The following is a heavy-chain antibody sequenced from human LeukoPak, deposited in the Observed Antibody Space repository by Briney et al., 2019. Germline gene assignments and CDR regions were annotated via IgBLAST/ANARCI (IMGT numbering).Heavy chain of an antibody. CDR3: AKDWFRVPWTGYPQSVYYMDV. Sequence: GGSLRLSCVPSGFTFSSYGMHWVRQAPGKGLEWVAFIRYDGSNKYYGDSVKGRFTISRDNSKNTLYLQMNSLRAEDTAVYHCAKDWFRVPWTGYPQSVYYMDVWGKGTTVTVSS. CDR1: GFTFSSYG. CDR2: IRYDGSNK. J-gene: IGHJ6*03. D-gene: IGHD3/OR15-3a*01. V-gene: IGHV3-30*02.